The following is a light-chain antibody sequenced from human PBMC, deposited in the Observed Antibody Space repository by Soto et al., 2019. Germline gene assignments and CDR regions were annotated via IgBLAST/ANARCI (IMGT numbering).Light chain of an antibody. CDR1: QTIMTY. J-gene: IGKJ5*01. CDR2: AAS. Sequence: IPMTQSPSSLSASVADEVTITCRASQTIMTYFKWYHQKPRKAPKLLIYAASSLQRRVPQRCSGSGSGTDFTLTISSLQPEDFATYYCQKSYSTPPITFGQGTRLEIK. CDR3: QKSYSTPPIT. V-gene: IGKV1-39*01.